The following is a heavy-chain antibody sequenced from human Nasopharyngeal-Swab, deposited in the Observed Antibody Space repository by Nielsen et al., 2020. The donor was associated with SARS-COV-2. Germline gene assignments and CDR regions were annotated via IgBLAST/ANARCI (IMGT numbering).Heavy chain of an antibody. D-gene: IGHD3-16*01. V-gene: IGHV3-30*18. J-gene: IGHJ6*02. CDR1: GFTFSSYG. Sequence: GGSLRLSCAASGFTFSSYGMHWVRQAPGKGLERVAVISYDGSNKYYADSVRGRFTISRDNSKSTLYLQMNSLRAEDTAEYFCAKDGVRLNGIDVWGQGTTVTVSS. CDR2: ISYDGSNK. CDR3: AKDGVRLNGIDV.